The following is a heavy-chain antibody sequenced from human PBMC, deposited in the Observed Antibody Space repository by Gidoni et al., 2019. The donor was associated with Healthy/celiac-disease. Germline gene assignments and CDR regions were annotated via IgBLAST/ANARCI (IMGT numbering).Heavy chain of an antibody. CDR3: ARSAGRYSSSWYPLDY. CDR2: INHSGST. D-gene: IGHD6-13*01. CDR1: GGSFSGYY. V-gene: IGHV4-34*01. Sequence: QVQLQQWGAGLLKPSETLSLTCAVYGGSFSGYYWSWIRQPPGKVLEWIGEINHSGSTNYNPSLKSRVTISVDTSKNQFSLKLSSVTAADTAVYYCARSAGRYSSSWYPLDYWGQGTLVTVSS. J-gene: IGHJ4*02.